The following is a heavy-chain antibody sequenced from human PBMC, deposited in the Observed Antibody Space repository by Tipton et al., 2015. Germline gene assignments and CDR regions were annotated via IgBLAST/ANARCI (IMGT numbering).Heavy chain of an antibody. J-gene: IGHJ6*02. CDR2: IQYSGGT. V-gene: IGHV4-59*01. CDR1: SDSISKYY. CDR3: ARDLGQQLVGPYYFHYAMDV. Sequence: TLSLTCSVSSDSISKYYWSWIRQPPGKELQWIGYIQYSGGTNYNPSLESRVSMSVDTSKDQFSLKLSSVTAADTAVYYCARDLGQQLVGPYYFHYAMDVWGQGTSVTVSS. D-gene: IGHD6-6*01.